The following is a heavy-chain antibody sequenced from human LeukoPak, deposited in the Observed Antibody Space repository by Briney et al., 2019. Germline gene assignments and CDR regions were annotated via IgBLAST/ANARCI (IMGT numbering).Heavy chain of an antibody. J-gene: IGHJ4*02. V-gene: IGHV3-30-3*01. CDR1: GFTFSSYA. D-gene: IGHD7-27*01. CDR3: ARTTGDRGY. Sequence: PGRSLRLSCAASGFTFSSYAMHWVRQAPGKGLEWVAVISYDGSNKYYADSVKGRFTIYRDNSKNTLYLQMNSLRAEDTAVYYCARTTGDRGYWGQGTLVTVSS. CDR2: ISYDGSNK.